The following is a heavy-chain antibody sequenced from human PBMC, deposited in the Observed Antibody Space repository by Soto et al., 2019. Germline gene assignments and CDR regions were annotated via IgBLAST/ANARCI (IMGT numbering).Heavy chain of an antibody. V-gene: IGHV3-23*01. CDR3: AKEMRGSGSYSIYGMDG. D-gene: IGHD3-10*01. Sequence: EVQLLESGGGLVQPGGSLRLSCAASGFTFTNYAMSWVRQAPGKGLEWVSTISASGGSTYHEDSVKGRFTISRDNSKNTRSMQMNSLRDEDTAAYYCAKEMRGSGSYSIYGMDGWGQGTTVTVS. J-gene: IGHJ6*02. CDR1: GFTFTNYA. CDR2: ISASGGST.